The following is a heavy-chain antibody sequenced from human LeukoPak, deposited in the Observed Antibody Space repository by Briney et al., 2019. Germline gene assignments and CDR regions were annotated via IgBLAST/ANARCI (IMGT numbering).Heavy chain of an antibody. CDR2: ISGSGGST. CDR1: GFTFSSYA. J-gene: IGHJ3*02. CDR3: AKAHIVVVIENAFDI. D-gene: IGHD2-21*01. Sequence: GGSLRLSCAASGFTFSSYAMSWVRQAPGKGLEWVSAISGSGGSTYYADSVKGRFTISRDNSKNTPYLQMNSLRAEDTAVYYCAKAHIVVVIENAFDIWGQGTMVTVSS. V-gene: IGHV3-23*01.